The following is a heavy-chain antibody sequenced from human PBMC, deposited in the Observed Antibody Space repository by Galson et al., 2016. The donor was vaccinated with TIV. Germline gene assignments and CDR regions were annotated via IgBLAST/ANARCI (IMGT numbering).Heavy chain of an antibody. CDR2: IYSAGNT. CDR1: GFTVSGTS. V-gene: IGHV3-53*01. Sequence: SLRLSCAGSGFTVSGTSMSWVRQAPGKGLEWVSLIYSAGNTFYADSVKGRFTLSRDNSKNTVYLQISSLRVEDTAVYYCARVSGVVRGYGLDFWGQGTMVTVAS. D-gene: IGHD3-10*01. J-gene: IGHJ6*02. CDR3: ARVSGVVRGYGLDF.